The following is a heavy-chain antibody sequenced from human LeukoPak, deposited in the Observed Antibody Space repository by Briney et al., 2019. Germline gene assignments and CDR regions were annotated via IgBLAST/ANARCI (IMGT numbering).Heavy chain of an antibody. J-gene: IGHJ4*02. CDR3: AKVPYDSSGSDY. CDR1: GFTFRSYA. Sequence: GGSLRLSCAASGFTFRSYAMRWVRQAPGKGREWVSAISGSGGSTYYADSVKGRFTISRDNSKNTLYLQMNSLRAEDTAVYYCAKVPYDSSGSDYCGQGTLVTVSS. D-gene: IGHD3-22*01. CDR2: ISGSGGST. V-gene: IGHV3-23*01.